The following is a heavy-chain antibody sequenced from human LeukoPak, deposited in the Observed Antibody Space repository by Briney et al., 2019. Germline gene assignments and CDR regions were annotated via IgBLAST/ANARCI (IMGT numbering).Heavy chain of an antibody. CDR2: INHSRST. CDR1: GGSFSGYY. J-gene: IGHJ5*02. Sequence: SETLSLTCAVYGGSFSGYYWTWIRQPPGKGLEWIGEINHSRSTKYSPSLKSRVTISVDTSKNQFSLKLSSVTAADTAVYYCAREYRSSWYFNWFDPWGQGALVTVSS. D-gene: IGHD6-13*01. V-gene: IGHV4-34*01. CDR3: AREYRSSWYFNWFDP.